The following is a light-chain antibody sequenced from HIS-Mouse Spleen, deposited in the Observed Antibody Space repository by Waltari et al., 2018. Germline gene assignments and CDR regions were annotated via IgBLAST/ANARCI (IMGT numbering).Light chain of an antibody. J-gene: IGLJ3*02. CDR1: SSDVGSYNL. Sequence: QSALTQPASGSGSPGQSITISCTVTSSDVGSYNLFSWYQQPPGKAPKLMIYEGSKRPSGVSNRFSGSKSGNTASLTISGLQAEDEADYYCCSYAGSSTWVFGGGTKLTVL. CDR3: CSYAGSSTWV. CDR2: EGS. V-gene: IGLV2-23*01.